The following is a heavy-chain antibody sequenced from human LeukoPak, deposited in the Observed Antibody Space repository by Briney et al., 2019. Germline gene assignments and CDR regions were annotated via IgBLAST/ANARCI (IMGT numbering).Heavy chain of an antibody. CDR2: INHSGST. V-gene: IGHV4-34*01. CDR3: ARVLTVTVDY. CDR1: GGSFSGYY. Sequence: PSETLSLTCAVYGGSFSGYYWSWIRQPPGKGLEWIGEINHSGSTNYNPSLKSRVTISVDTSKNQFSLKLSPVTAADTAVYYCARVLTVTVDYWGQGTLVTVSS. D-gene: IGHD4-17*01. J-gene: IGHJ4*02.